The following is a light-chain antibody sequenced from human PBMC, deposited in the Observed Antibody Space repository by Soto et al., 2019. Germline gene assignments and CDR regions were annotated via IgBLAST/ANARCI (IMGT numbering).Light chain of an antibody. CDR2: DVN. CDR1: SSDVGGYRY. CDR3: SSYTSTNSVV. J-gene: IGLJ2*01. Sequence: QSALTQPASESWSPGQSITISCTGTSSDVGGYRYVSWYQQHPGKAPKLIIHDVNDRPSGVSNRFTGSKSGDTASLTISGLQAEDETDYYCSSYTSTNSVVFGGGTKVTFL. V-gene: IGLV2-14*01.